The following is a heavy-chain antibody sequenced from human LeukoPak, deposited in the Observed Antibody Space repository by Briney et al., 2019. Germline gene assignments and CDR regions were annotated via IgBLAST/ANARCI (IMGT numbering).Heavy chain of an antibody. D-gene: IGHD3-9*01. V-gene: IGHV3-48*03. CDR1: GFTFSSYE. Sequence: GGSLRLACAASGFTFSSYEMNWVRQAPGKGLEWVSYISSSGSTIYYADSVKGRFTISRDNAKNSLYLQMNSLRAEDTAVYYCARVHYYDILTGYEDDDYWGQGTVVTVSS. J-gene: IGHJ4*02. CDR2: ISSSGSTI. CDR3: ARVHYYDILTGYEDDDY.